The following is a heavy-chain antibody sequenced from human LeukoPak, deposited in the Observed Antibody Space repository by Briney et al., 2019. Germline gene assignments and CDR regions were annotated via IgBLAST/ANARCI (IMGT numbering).Heavy chain of an antibody. CDR2: ISGSGIST. CDR3: AKHLRQQDQNDAFDI. D-gene: IGHD6-13*01. Sequence: GGSLRLSCAASGFTFNNYALSWVRQAPGKGLEWVSTISGSGISTYYADSVKGRFTISRDNSKNTLYLQMNSLRVEDTAVYYCAKHLRQQDQNDAFDIWGQGTMVTVSS. V-gene: IGHV3-23*01. CDR1: GFTFNNYA. J-gene: IGHJ3*02.